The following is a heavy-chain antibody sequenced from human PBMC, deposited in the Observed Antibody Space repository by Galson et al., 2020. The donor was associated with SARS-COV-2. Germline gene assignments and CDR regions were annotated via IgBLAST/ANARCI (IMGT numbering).Heavy chain of an antibody. CDR3: ARIDSSGCRGNY. CDR1: RFSLRATGMC. CDR2: IDWDDDE. D-gene: IGHD6-19*01. J-gene: IGHJ4*02. V-gene: IGHV2-70*11. Sequence: ESGPTLVKPTQTLTLTCTFSRFSLRATGMCVNWIRQPPGKALEWLARIDWDDDEYYNTSLKARLTISKDTSKDQVVLTMTNMDPVDTATYYCARIDSSGCRGNYWCQGTLFTVSS.